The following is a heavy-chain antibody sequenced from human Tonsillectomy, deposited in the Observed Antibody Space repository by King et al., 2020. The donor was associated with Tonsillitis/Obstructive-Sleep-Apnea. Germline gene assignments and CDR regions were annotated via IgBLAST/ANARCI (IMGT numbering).Heavy chain of an antibody. CDR1: GFTVSSNY. CDR2: IYSGGST. V-gene: IGHV3-66*01. D-gene: IGHD3-16*02. Sequence: QLVQSGGGLVQPGGSLRLSCAASGFTVSSNYMSWVRQAPGKGLEWVSVIYSGGSTYYADSVKGRFTISRDNSKNTLYLQMNSLRAEDTAVYYCARDHIVITFGGVIVMGDYWGQGTLVTASS. J-gene: IGHJ4*02. CDR3: ARDHIVITFGGVIVMGDY.